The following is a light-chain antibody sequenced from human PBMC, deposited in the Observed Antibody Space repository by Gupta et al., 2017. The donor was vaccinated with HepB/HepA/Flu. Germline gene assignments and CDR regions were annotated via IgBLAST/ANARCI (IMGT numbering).Light chain of an antibody. V-gene: IGKV3-15*01. CDR2: RTS. Sequence: VMTQSPGTLSVSPGERATLSCWASHSVGSDLAWYQQKPGQAPRLLIHRTSARAAGIPDRFSGSGSGTEFTLTITSVQSEDAAVYYYQQYNNARTFGQGTKLEI. CDR3: QQYNNART. J-gene: IGKJ1*01. CDR1: HSVGSD.